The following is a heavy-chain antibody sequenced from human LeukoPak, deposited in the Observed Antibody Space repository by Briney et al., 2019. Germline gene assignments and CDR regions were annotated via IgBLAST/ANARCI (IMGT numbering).Heavy chain of an antibody. CDR1: GYTFTGYY. V-gene: IGHV1-2*02. J-gene: IGHJ5*02. CDR3: ARDEVDILTGENWFDP. D-gene: IGHD3-9*01. Sequence: ASVKVSCKASGYTFTGYYMHWVRQAPGQGLEWMGWINPNSGGTNYAQKFQGRVTMTRDTSISTAYMELSRLRSDDTAVYYCARDEVDILTGENWFDPWGQGTLVTLSS. CDR2: INPNSGGT.